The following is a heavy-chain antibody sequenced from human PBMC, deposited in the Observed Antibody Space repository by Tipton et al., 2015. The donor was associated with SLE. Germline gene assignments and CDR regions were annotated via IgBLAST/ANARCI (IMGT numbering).Heavy chain of an antibody. Sequence: TLSLTCSVSGDSIISSSYYWGWIRQPPGKGLEWIGSMYYSGSTYYNPSLKSRVTISVDTSKNQFSLMLRSVTAADTAVYHCARDGPYYDFWSGMGTFDIWGQGTMVTVSS. V-gene: IGHV4-39*07. D-gene: IGHD3-3*01. CDR1: GDSIISSSYY. J-gene: IGHJ3*02. CDR3: ARDGPYYDFWSGMGTFDI. CDR2: MYYSGST.